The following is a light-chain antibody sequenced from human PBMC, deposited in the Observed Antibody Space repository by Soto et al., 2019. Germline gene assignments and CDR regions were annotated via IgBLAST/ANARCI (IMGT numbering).Light chain of an antibody. Sequence: DIQMTQSPSSLSASVGDRVTITCRASQGIANYLAWYQQKPGKVPKLLIYAASTLEPGVPSRFSGSGFGTDFTLSISRLEPEDFAVYYCQQYGSSPGTFGQGTKLEIK. CDR3: QQYGSSPGT. V-gene: IGKV1-27*01. CDR2: AAS. J-gene: IGKJ2*01. CDR1: QGIANY.